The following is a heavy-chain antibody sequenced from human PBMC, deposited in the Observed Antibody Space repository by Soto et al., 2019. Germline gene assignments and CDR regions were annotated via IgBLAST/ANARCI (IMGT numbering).Heavy chain of an antibody. CDR3: VTRFTAAATARFAY. D-gene: IGHD6-25*01. Sequence: EVQLVESGGGLVKPGGSLRLSCTASGFTFSKAYMNWVRQAPGKGLEWVGQIDSKIDADKTDFAAPVKGRFTLSRDDSKNTVYLQMNGLEIQDTVMYYCVTRFTAAATARFAYLGQGTLVTVSS. CDR1: GFTFSKAY. V-gene: IGHV3-15*04. J-gene: IGHJ4*02. CDR2: IDSKIDADKT.